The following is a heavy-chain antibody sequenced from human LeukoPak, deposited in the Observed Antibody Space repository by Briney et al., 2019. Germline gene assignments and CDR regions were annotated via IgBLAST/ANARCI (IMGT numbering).Heavy chain of an antibody. J-gene: IGHJ6*03. V-gene: IGHV1-69*05. D-gene: IGHD2-2*01. CDR1: GGTFSSYA. CDR3: ARGPDCSSTSCYSEYYYYYMDV. Sequence: GASVKVSCKASGGTFSSYAISWVRQAPGQGLEWMGGIIPIFGTANYAQKFQGRVTITTDETTSTAYMELSSLRSEDTAVYYCARGPDCSSTSCYSEYYYYYMDVWGKGTTVTVSS. CDR2: IIPIFGTA.